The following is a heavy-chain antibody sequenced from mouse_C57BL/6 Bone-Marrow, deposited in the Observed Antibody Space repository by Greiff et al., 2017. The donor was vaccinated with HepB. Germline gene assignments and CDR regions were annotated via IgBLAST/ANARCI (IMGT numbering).Heavy chain of an antibody. J-gene: IGHJ3*01. V-gene: IGHV1-82*01. CDR2: IYPGDGDT. Sequence: QVQLQQSGPELVKPGASVKISCKASGYAFSSSWMNWVKQRPGKGLEWIGRIYPGDGDTNYNGKFKGKATLTADKSSSTAYMQLSSLTSEDSAVYYCARHYGSSRWLAYWGQGTLVTVSA. D-gene: IGHD1-1*01. CDR1: GYAFSSSW. CDR3: ARHYGSSRWLAY.